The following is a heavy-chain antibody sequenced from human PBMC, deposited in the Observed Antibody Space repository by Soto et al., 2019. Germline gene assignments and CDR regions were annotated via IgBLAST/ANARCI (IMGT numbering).Heavy chain of an antibody. V-gene: IGHV3-30*18. CDR2: ISYDGSNK. CDR1: GFTFSSYG. D-gene: IGHD3-9*01. CDR3: AKSTTYYDILTGYFDY. Sequence: GGSLRLSCAASGFTFSSYGMHWVRQAPGKGLEWVAVISYDGSNKYYADSVKGRFTISRDNSKNTLYLQMNSLRAEDTAVYYCAKSTTYYDILTGYFDYWGQGTLVTVSS. J-gene: IGHJ4*02.